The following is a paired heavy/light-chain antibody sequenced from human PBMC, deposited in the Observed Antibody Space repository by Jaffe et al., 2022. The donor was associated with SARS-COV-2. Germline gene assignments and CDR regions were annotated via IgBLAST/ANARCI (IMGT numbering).Heavy chain of an antibody. J-gene: IGHJ4*02. CDR2: ISGGGVST. CDR1: GFTFDSFA. V-gene: IGHV3-23*04. Sequence: EVQLAESGGGLVQPRGSLSLSCAASGFTFDSFAMAWVRQTPGKGLEWVSTISGGGVSTYYADSVKGRFTVSRDNSRNMLHLQMNDLRAEDTAVYFCAKENHLSGSYSDSWGQGALVTVSS. D-gene: IGHD3-10*01. CDR3: AKENHLSGSYSDS.
Light chain of an antibody. Sequence: DIQMTQSPSTLSASVGDRVTITCRASQSISSWLAWYQQKPGKAPKLLIYEASSLEGGVPSRFSGSGSGTEFTLTISSLQPDDFATYYCQQYHSYSYTFGQGTKLEIK. CDR1: QSISSW. V-gene: IGKV1-5*03. CDR2: EAS. J-gene: IGKJ2*01. CDR3: QQYHSYSYT.